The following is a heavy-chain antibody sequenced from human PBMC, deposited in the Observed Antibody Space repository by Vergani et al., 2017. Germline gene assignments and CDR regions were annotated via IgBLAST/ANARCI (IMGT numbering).Heavy chain of an antibody. V-gene: IGHV3-30*18. Sequence: QVQLVESGGGVVQPGRSLRLSCAASGFTFSSYGMHWVRQAPGKGLEWVAVISYDGSNKYYADSVKGRFTISRDNSKNTLYLQMNSLRAEDTAVYYCAKDQYCSGSSCYSGPGYYYYYGMDVWGQGTTVTVSS. CDR2: ISYDGSNK. CDR3: AKDQYCSGSSCYSGPGYYYYYGMDV. CDR1: GFTFSSYG. J-gene: IGHJ6*02. D-gene: IGHD2-15*01.